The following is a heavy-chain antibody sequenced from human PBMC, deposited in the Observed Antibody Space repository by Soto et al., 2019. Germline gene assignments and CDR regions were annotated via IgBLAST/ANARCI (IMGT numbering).Heavy chain of an antibody. V-gene: IGHV3-23*01. J-gene: IGHJ4*02. CDR1: GFTFSSYA. CDR2: ISGSGGST. CDR3: AKGSSILTGFQYFDY. Sequence: QSGGSLRLSFAASGFTFSSYAMSWVRQAPGKGLEWVSAISGSGGSTYYADSVKGRFTISRDNSKNTLYLQMNSLRAEDTAVYYCAKGSSILTGFQYFDYWGQGTLVTVS. D-gene: IGHD3-9*01.